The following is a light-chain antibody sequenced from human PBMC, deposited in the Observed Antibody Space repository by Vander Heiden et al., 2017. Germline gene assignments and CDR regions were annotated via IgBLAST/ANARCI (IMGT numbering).Light chain of an antibody. CDR3: SSYTSSSPYV. CDR1: SSDVGGYNY. CDR2: DVS. V-gene: IGLV2-14*03. J-gene: IGLJ1*01. Sequence: QSALTQPASVSGSPGQSITISCTGTSSDVGGYNYASWYQQHPVKAPKLMIYDVSKRPSGVSNRFSGSKSGNTASLTISGLQAEDEADYYCSSYTSSSPYVFGTGTKVTVL.